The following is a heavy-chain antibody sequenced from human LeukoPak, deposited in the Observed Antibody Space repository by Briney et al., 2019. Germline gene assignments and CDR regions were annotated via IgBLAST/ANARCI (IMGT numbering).Heavy chain of an antibody. CDR2: IKSKTDGGTT. D-gene: IGHD3-22*01. V-gene: IGHV3-15*01. CDR3: TTDSSRHSSGYHYYYYMDV. Sequence: GSLRLSCTASEFTSSNAWMSWVRQAPGKGLEWVGLIKSKTDGGTTDYAAPVKGRFTISRDDSKNTLYLQMNSLKTEDTAVYYCTTDSSRHSSGYHYYYYMDVWGKGTAVTVSS. J-gene: IGHJ6*03. CDR1: EFTSSNAW.